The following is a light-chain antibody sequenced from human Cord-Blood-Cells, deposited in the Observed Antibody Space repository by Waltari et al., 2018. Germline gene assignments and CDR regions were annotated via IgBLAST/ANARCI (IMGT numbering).Light chain of an antibody. J-gene: IGKJ4*01. CDR2: AAS. CDR1: QGISSA. Sequence: AIQLTQSPSSLSASVGDRVSITCRASQGISSALAWYQQKPGKAPKLLTYAASSLERGVPSRFSGSGSGTDFTLTISSLQPEDFATYDCQQFNSYPLTFGGGTKVEIK. V-gene: IGKV1-13*02. CDR3: QQFNSYPLT.